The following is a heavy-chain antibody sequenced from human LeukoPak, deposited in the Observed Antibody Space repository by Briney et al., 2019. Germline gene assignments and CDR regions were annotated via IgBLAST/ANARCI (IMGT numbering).Heavy chain of an antibody. Sequence: SVKVSCKASGGTFSSYAISWVRQAPGQGLEWMGGIIPILGTANYAQKFQGRVTITADKSTSTAYMELSSLRSEDTAVYYCARVGITMVRGANNWFDPWGQGTLVTVSS. CDR2: IIPILGTA. J-gene: IGHJ5*02. V-gene: IGHV1-69*06. CDR3: ARVGITMVRGANNWFDP. D-gene: IGHD3-10*01. CDR1: GGTFSSYA.